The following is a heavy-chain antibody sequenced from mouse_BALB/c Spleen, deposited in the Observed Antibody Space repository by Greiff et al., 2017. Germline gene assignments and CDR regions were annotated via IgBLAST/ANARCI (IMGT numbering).Heavy chain of an antibody. Sequence: VQLKESGPGLVKPSQSLSLTCTVTGYSITSDYAWNWIRQFPGNKLEWMGYISYSGSTSYNPTLKSRISITRDTSKNQFFLQLNSVTTEDTATYYCATIDYWGQGTSVTVSS. V-gene: IGHV3-2*02. CDR3: ATIDY. J-gene: IGHJ4*01. CDR1: GYSITSDYA. CDR2: ISYSGST.